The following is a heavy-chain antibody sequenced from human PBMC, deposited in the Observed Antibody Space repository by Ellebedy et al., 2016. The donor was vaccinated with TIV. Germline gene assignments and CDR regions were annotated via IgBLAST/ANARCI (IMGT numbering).Heavy chain of an antibody. Sequence: SETLSLTXTVSGGSISSYYWSWIRQPPGKGLEWIGYIYYSGSTNYNPSLKSRVTISVDTSKNQFSLKLSSVTAADTAVYYCAIQIPYYFDYWGQGTLVTVSS. CDR3: AIQIPYYFDY. J-gene: IGHJ4*02. CDR1: GGSISSYY. V-gene: IGHV4-59*12. CDR2: IYYSGST.